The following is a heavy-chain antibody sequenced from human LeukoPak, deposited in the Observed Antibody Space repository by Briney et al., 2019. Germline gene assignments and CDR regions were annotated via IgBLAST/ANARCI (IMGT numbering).Heavy chain of an antibody. CDR3: VREESGGYFDY. D-gene: IGHD2-8*02. J-gene: IGHJ4*02. V-gene: IGHV1-46*01. CDR2: INPSGGST. Sequence: ASVRVSCKASGYTFSVYYMHWVRLAPGQGLQWMGVINPSGGSTTYAQKFRGRVTMTRDTSTSTVYMELSSLRSDDTAIYYCVREESGGYFDYWGQGTLVTVSS. CDR1: GYTFSVYY.